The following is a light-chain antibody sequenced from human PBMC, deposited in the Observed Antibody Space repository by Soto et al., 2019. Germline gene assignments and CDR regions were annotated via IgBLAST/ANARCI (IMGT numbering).Light chain of an antibody. CDR3: QQYDNWPLT. V-gene: IGKV3-15*01. Sequence: EIVMTQSPATLSVSPGERATLSCRASQSLSNNLAWYQQKPGQAPRLLIYGASTRATDIPATFSGSGSGTEFTLTITSLQSEDFAVYYCQQYDNWPLTFGQGTKVEI. J-gene: IGKJ1*01. CDR2: GAS. CDR1: QSLSNN.